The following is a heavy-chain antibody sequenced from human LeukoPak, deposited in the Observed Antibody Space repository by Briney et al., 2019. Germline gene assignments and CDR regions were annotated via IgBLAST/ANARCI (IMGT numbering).Heavy chain of an antibody. J-gene: IGHJ6*02. Sequence: GDSLKISCKASGYSFTTYWIGWVRQMPGKGLEWTGIIYPIDSDTRYSPSFQGQVTMSADKSISTAYLQWSSLKASDTAMYYCARRSVDYGMDVWGQGTTVTVSS. CDR3: ARRSVDYGMDV. V-gene: IGHV5-51*01. CDR1: GYSFTTYW. CDR2: IYPIDSDT.